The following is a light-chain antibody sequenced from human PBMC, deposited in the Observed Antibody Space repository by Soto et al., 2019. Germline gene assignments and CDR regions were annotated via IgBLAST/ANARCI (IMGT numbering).Light chain of an antibody. V-gene: IGKV3-15*01. CDR2: GAS. CDR3: QQSSSSPIT. J-gene: IGKJ5*01. Sequence: EIVMTQSPATLSVSPGERATLSCRASQSVSSNLAWYQQKPGQAPRLLIYGASTRATGIPARFSGSGSGTDFTLTISRLEAEDFAVYYCQQSSSSPITFGQGTRLEI. CDR1: QSVSSN.